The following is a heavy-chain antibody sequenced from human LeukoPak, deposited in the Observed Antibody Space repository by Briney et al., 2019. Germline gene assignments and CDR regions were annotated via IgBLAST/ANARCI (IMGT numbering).Heavy chain of an antibody. V-gene: IGHV3-53*01. J-gene: IGHJ3*02. CDR2: IYSGGST. Sequence: GGSLRLSCAASGFTFDDYGMSWVRQAPGKGLEWVSVIYSGGSTYYADSVKGRFTVSRDNSKNTLYLQMNSLRAEDTAVYYCAKTRGDSSGSFYDAFDMWGQGTMVTVSS. D-gene: IGHD3-10*01. CDR1: GFTFDDYG. CDR3: AKTRGDSSGSFYDAFDM.